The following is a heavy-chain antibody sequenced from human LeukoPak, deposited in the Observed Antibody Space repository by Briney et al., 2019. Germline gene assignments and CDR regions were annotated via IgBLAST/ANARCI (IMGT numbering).Heavy chain of an antibody. D-gene: IGHD5-18*01. CDR2: IIPSFGTV. V-gene: IGHV1-69*13. J-gene: IGHJ4*02. CDR1: GPTFRSYA. CDR3: ARATSANEYSYGFHFDY. Sequence: SVKVSCKASGPTFRSYAINWVRQAPGQGLEWMGAIIPSFGTVKYAQKFQGRVTMTADESTSTAYMDLNYLRSDDTAVYFCARATSANEYSYGFHFDYWGQGTLVTVSS.